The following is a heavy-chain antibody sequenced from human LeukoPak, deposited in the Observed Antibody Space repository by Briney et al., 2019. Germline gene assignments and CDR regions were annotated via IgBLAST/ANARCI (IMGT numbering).Heavy chain of an antibody. CDR2: ISSSGYIT. V-gene: IGHV3-48*02. J-gene: IGHJ5*02. Sequence: GGSLRLSCAASGFALGTYSMNWVRQAPGKGLQWVSYISSSGYITYYADSVRGRFTISRDNANNSLYLQMNSLRDEDTAVYYCARGCWGSTTCHNWFDPWGQGTPVTVSS. D-gene: IGHD2-2*01. CDR3: ARGCWGSTTCHNWFDP. CDR1: GFALGTYS.